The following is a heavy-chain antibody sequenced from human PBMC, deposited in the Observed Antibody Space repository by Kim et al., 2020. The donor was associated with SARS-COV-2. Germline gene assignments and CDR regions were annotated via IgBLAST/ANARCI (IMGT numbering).Heavy chain of an antibody. J-gene: IGHJ4*02. CDR2: IWYDGSNK. Sequence: GGSLRLSCAASGFTFSSYGMHWVRQAPGKGLEWVAVIWYDGSNKYYADSVKGRFTISRDNSKNTLYLQMNSLRAEDTAVYYCARDQSQYSSAYYFDYWGQGTLVTVSS. CDR1: GFTFSSYG. D-gene: IGHD6-6*01. CDR3: ARDQSQYSSAYYFDY. V-gene: IGHV3-33*01.